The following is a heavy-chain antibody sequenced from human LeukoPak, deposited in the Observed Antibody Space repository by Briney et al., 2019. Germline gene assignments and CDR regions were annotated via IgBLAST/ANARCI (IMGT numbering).Heavy chain of an antibody. V-gene: IGHV4-31*03. CDR1: GGSVSSCDSH. Sequence: PSETLSLTCTVSGGSVSSCDSHWAWIRQRPGKGLEWIGYNSYTGATSYSASLASRVTMSLDRSQNKASLRLSSLTAADTAVYHCARATTGTSCYDYWGQGTLVTVSS. CDR2: NSYTGAT. D-gene: IGHD2-2*01. J-gene: IGHJ4*02. CDR3: ARATTGTSCYDY.